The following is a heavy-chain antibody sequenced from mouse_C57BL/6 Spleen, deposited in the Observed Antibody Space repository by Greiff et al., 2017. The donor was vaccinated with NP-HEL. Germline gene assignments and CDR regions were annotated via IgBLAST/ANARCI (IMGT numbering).Heavy chain of an antibody. J-gene: IGHJ2*01. CDR2: IYPGSGST. CDR3: AREDYGRRYFDY. CDR1: GYTFTSYW. V-gene: IGHV1-55*01. Sequence: QVHVKQPGAELVKPGASVKMSCKASGYTFTSYWITWVKQRPGQGLEWIGDIYPGSGSTNYNEKFKSKATLTVDTSSSTAYMQLSSLTSEDSAVYYCAREDYGRRYFDYWGQGTTLTVSS. D-gene: IGHD1-1*01.